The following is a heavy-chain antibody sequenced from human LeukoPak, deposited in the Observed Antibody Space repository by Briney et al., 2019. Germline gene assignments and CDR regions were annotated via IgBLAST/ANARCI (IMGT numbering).Heavy chain of an antibody. CDR3: ARGVVVHFDY. J-gene: IGHJ4*02. CDR1: GGSISSGGYS. D-gene: IGHD2-15*01. CDR2: IYYSGST. V-gene: IGHV4-31*11. Sequence: SQTLSLTCAVSGGSISSGGYSWSWIRQPPGKGLEWIGYIYYSGSTYYNPSLKSRVTISVDTSKNQFSLKLSSVTAADTAVYYCARGVVVHFDYWGQGTLVTVSS.